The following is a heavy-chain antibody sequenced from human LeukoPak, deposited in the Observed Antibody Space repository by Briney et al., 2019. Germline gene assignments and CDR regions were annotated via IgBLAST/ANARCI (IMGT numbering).Heavy chain of an antibody. Sequence: RASVTVSYTASGGTFSSYAISWVRQAPGQGLEWMGGIIPIFGTANYAQKFQGRVTITADESTSTAYMELSSLRSEDTAVYYCARARIAAAGHFDYWGQGTLVTVSS. D-gene: IGHD6-13*01. CDR2: IIPIFGTA. V-gene: IGHV1-69*13. CDR1: GGTFSSYA. J-gene: IGHJ4*02. CDR3: ARARIAAAGHFDY.